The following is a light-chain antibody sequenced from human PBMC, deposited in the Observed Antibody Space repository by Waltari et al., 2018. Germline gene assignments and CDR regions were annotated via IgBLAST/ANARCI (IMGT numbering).Light chain of an antibody. V-gene: IGLV2-23*03. Sequence: QSALTQPASVSGSPGQSLTISCTGTSSDVGCYNLVSWYQQHPGKAPKLMICEGSKRPSGVSNRFAGSKSGNTASLTISGLQAEDEADYYCCSYAGSRTFVVFGGGTKLTVL. CDR2: EGS. CDR1: SSDVGCYNL. CDR3: CSYAGSRTFVV. J-gene: IGLJ3*02.